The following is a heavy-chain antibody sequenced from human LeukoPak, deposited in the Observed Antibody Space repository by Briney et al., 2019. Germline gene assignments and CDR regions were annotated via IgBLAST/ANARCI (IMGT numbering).Heavy chain of an antibody. CDR1: GFTFSIYA. V-gene: IGHV3-23*01. J-gene: IGHJ4*02. CDR3: ATSSGWYPKYFDY. Sequence: SGGSLRLSCAASGFTFSIYAMSWVRQAPGKGLEWVSTLSGTGDSTYYADSVKGRFTISRDNSKNTLYLQMNSLGAEDTALYYCATSSGWYPKYFDYWGQGTLVTVSS. D-gene: IGHD6-19*01. CDR2: LSGTGDST.